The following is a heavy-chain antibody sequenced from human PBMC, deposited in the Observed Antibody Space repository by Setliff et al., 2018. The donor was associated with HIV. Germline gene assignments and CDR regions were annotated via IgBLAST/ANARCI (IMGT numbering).Heavy chain of an antibody. CDR2: ITPFGGST. V-gene: IGHV1-46*01. Sequence: ASVKVSCKASGYRFPTYEMHWVRQAPGEGLEWIGIITPFGGSTYYAQKFQGRVTLTMDTSTSTFYMELSSLRFEDTAVYYCARAPPSGKARPYYFDYWGQGTLFTVSS. CDR1: GYRFPTYE. J-gene: IGHJ4*02. D-gene: IGHD6-13*01. CDR3: ARAPPSGKARPYYFDY.